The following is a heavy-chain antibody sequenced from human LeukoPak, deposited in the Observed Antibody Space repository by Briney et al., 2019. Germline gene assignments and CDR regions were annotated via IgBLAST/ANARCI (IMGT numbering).Heavy chain of an antibody. V-gene: IGHV4-31*02. CDR2: IYYSGDT. CDR3: ARAPRDTNSWYYFDY. D-gene: IGHD5-18*01. Sequence: SQTLSLTCTVSGGSISSGDYYWSWIRQHPGKGLEWIGYIYYSGDTYYNPSLKSRVTISVDTSKNQFSLELSSVTAADTAVYYCARAPRDTNSWYYFDYWGQGTLVSVSS. CDR1: GGSISSGDYY. J-gene: IGHJ4*02.